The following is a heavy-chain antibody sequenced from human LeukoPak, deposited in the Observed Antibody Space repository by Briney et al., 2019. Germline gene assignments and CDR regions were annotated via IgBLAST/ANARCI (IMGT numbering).Heavy chain of an antibody. Sequence: SETLSLTCTVSGGSVGSAGYYWSWIRQPPGGGLEWIGYMYYISNTNYNPSLKSRVTMSVNPSKNQFSLKLNSVTVADTAMYYCARTQSQSGSYRYYFGYWGQGTLVTVSS. CDR2: MYYISNT. V-gene: IGHV4-61*08. CDR1: GGSVGSAGYY. J-gene: IGHJ4*02. CDR3: ARTQSQSGSYRYYFGY. D-gene: IGHD1-26*01.